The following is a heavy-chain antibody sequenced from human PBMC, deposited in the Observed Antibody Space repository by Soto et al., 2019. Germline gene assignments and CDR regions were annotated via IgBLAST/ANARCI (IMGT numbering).Heavy chain of an antibody. V-gene: IGHV4-61*01. D-gene: IGHD4-17*01. CDR1: GGSVSNKTYY. CDR3: ARTTAVPNTLRSRYFFDY. Sequence: PSETLSLTCSVSGGSVSNKTYYWSWIRQPPGKRLEWIGYVYYSGTTNYNPSLKRRFTISVDLSKNQFSLRLSSVPTADSALYYCARTTAVPNTLRSRYFFDYWGQGTLVTVSS. J-gene: IGHJ4*02. CDR2: VYYSGTT.